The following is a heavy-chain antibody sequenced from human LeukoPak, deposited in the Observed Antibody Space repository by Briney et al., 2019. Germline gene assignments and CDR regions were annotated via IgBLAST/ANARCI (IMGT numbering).Heavy chain of an antibody. CDR3: AKANIVVVPAPVMNWFDP. J-gene: IGHJ5*02. CDR2: ISGSGGST. V-gene: IGHV3-23*01. D-gene: IGHD2-2*01. Sequence: GGSLRLSCAASGFTFSSYAMSWVRQAPGKSLELVSAISGSGGSTYYADSVKGRFTISRDNSKNTLYLQMNSLRAEDTAVYYCAKANIVVVPAPVMNWFDPWGQGTLVTVSS. CDR1: GFTFSSYA.